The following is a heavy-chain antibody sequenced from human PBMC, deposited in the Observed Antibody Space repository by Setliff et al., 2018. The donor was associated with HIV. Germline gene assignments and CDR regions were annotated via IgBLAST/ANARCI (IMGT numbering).Heavy chain of an antibody. J-gene: IGHJ4*02. CDR3: ARDAYYYGSGIDY. V-gene: IGHV4-38-2*02. CDR1: GYFISSGYY. CDR2: ISGST. D-gene: IGHD3-10*01. Sequence: SETLSLTCAVSGYFISSGYYWGWIRQPPGKGLEWIGYISGSTDYNPSLKSRVTISLDTSQSQFSLKLSSVTAADTAVYYCARDAYYYGSGIDYWGQGTLVTVSS.